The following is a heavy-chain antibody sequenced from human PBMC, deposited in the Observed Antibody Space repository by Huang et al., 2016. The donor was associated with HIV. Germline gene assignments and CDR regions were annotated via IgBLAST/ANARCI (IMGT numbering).Heavy chain of an antibody. J-gene: IGHJ5*02. D-gene: IGHD1-1*01. CDR2: TIPMFGTP. CDR3: ARDRKYDNAWYWFDP. Sequence: QVQLVQSGAEVEKPGSSVRVSCEASGGTFSSYAIDWVRQAPGQGLEGRGGTIPMFGTPNYAQKFQGRVTMTADESTSTAYMELSSLRSDDTAVYYCARDRKYDNAWYWFDPWGQGTLVTVSS. V-gene: IGHV1-69*01. CDR1: GGTFSSYA.